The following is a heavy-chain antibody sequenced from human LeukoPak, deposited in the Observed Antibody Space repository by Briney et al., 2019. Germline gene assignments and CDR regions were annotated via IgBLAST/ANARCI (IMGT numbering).Heavy chain of an antibody. J-gene: IGHJ4*02. CDR3: ARGSGSYFTPYYLDY. D-gene: IGHD1-26*01. CDR1: GGSICTFS. V-gene: IGHV4-59*01. CDR2: IYFSGSI. Sequence: EALSVTCTGSGGSICTFSWNWTRPPPGKGLAWIGYIYFSGSINYNRSLKSRVTISVDTSKNQFSLRLNSLTAAHTAVYYCARGSGSYFTPYYLDYWGQGTLVTVSS.